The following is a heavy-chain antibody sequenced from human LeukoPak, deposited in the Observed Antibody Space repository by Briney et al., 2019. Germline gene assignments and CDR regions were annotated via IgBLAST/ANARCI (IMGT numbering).Heavy chain of an antibody. V-gene: IGHV1-2*02. Sequence: ASVKVSCKASGYTFTGYYMHWVRQAPGQGLEWMGWINPNSGGTNYAQRFQGRATMTRDTSISTAYMELSRLRSDDTAVYYCASDGELRGYPLEGWGQGTLVTVSS. J-gene: IGHJ4*02. D-gene: IGHD3-22*01. CDR3: ASDGELRGYPLEG. CDR1: GYTFTGYY. CDR2: INPNSGGT.